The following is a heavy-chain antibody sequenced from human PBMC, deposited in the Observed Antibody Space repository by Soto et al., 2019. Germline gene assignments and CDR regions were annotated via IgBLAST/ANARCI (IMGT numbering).Heavy chain of an antibody. V-gene: IGHV4-31*03. D-gene: IGHD3-22*01. CDR2: IYYSGST. CDR3: AIRLHYYYSSGPSERRPYYYGMDV. CDR1: GGSISSGGYY. J-gene: IGHJ6*02. Sequence: SETLSLTCTVSGGSISSGGYYWSWIRQHPGKGLEWIGYIYYSGSTYYNPSLKSRVTISVDTSKNQFSLKLSSVTAADTAVYYCAIRLHYYYSSGPSERRPYYYGMDVWGQGTTVTVSS.